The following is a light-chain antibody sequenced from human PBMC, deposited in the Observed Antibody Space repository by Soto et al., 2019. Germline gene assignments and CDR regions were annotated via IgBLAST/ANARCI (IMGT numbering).Light chain of an antibody. J-gene: IGLJ3*02. CDR2: NNN. CDR1: RSNIGHNA. Sequence: QSVLTQTPSASGTPGQTVTICCSGSRSNIGHNAVSWYQQFPGTAPKLLIYNNNQRPSGVPDRFSGSKSGTSASLAISGLQSEDEADYYCATWDDSLNARGVFGGGTKLTVL. V-gene: IGLV1-44*01. CDR3: ATWDDSLNARGV.